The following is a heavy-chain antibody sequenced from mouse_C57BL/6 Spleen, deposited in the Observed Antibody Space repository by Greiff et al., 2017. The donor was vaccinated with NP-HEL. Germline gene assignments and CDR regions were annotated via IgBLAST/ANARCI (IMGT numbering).Heavy chain of an antibody. CDR3: ARGYYYGSSYGHWYFDV. CDR1: GYSITSGYY. V-gene: IGHV3-6*01. Sequence: ESGPGLVKPSQSLSLTCSVTGYSITSGYYWNWIRQFPGNKLEWMGYISYDGSNNYNPYLKNRISITRDTSKNQFFLKLNSVTTEDTATYYCARGYYYGSSYGHWYFDVWGTGTTVTVSS. CDR2: ISYDGSN. J-gene: IGHJ1*03. D-gene: IGHD1-1*01.